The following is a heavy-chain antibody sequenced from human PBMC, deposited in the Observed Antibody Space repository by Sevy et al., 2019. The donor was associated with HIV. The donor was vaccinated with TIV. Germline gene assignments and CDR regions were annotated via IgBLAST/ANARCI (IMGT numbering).Heavy chain of an antibody. CDR2: IGPVRDR. Sequence: GGSLRLSCAASGFTFSSVDFHWVRQAAGEGLEWVSSIGPVRDRYYLASVWGRFTISREDAKNSLNLQMNNLRVDDTAGYFCVRGATIGFDYWGQGALVTVSS. J-gene: IGHJ4*02. CDR3: VRGATIGFDY. V-gene: IGHV3-13*01. CDR1: GFTFSSVD. D-gene: IGHD3-16*01.